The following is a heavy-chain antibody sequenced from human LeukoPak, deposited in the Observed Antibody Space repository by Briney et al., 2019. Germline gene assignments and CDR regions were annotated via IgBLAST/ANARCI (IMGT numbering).Heavy chain of an antibody. CDR2: ISGSGGST. D-gene: IGHD6-6*01. CDR1: GFTFGSYA. CDR3: AKDPARLGAEHFQH. Sequence: TGGSLRLSCTASGFTFGSYAMTWIRQAPGKGLGWVSTISGSGGSTYYAGSVKGRFTISRDNSKNTLYLQMNSLRAEDTAVYYCAKDPARLGAEHFQHWGQGTLVAVSS. V-gene: IGHV3-23*01. J-gene: IGHJ1*01.